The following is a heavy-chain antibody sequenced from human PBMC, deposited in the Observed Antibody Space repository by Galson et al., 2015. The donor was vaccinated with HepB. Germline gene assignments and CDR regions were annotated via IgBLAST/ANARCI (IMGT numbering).Heavy chain of an antibody. D-gene: IGHD3-10*01. J-gene: IGHJ3*02. V-gene: IGHV1-69*02. Sequence: SVKVSCKASGGTFSSYTISWVRQAPGQGLEWMGRIIPILGIANYAQKFQGRVTITADKSTSTAYMELSSLRSEDTAVYYCARVSPHYYGSGSYGAFDIWGQGTMVTVSS. CDR1: GGTFSSYT. CDR3: ARVSPHYYGSGSYGAFDI. CDR2: IIPILGIA.